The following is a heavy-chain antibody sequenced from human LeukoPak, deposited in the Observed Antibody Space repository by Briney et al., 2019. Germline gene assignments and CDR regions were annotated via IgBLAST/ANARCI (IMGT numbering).Heavy chain of an antibody. D-gene: IGHD4-17*01. J-gene: IGHJ2*01. Sequence: GGSLRLSCSASTFTFSGYYMSWIRQAPGKGLDWVSYISSSGRSIYYTDSVKGRFTISRDNAKNSVYLQMNSLRAEDTAVYYWARAFTVPTWYFELWGGGTLVTVSS. CDR1: TFTFSGYY. CDR2: ISSSGRSI. V-gene: IGHV3-11*04. CDR3: ARAFTVPTWYFEL.